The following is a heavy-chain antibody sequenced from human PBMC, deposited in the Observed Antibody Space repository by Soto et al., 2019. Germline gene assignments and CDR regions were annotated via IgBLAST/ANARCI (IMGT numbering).Heavy chain of an antibody. CDR1: GGSISSGDYY. V-gene: IGHV4-30-4*01. CDR2: IYYSGST. Sequence: SETLSLTCTVSGGSISSGDYYWSWIRQPPGKGLEWIGYIYYSGSTYYNPSLKSRVTISVDTSKNQFSLKLSSVTAADTAVYNCARDRTYYYDSSGPMRDVWGQGTTVTVSS. J-gene: IGHJ6*02. CDR3: ARDRTYYYDSSGPMRDV. D-gene: IGHD3-22*01.